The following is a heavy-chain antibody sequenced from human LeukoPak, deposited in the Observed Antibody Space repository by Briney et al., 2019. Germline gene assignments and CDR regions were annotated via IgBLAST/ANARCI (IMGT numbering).Heavy chain of an antibody. CDR1: GYTFTSYG. CDR3: ARAGNWRRGGYYYYYMDV. V-gene: IGHV1-18*01. Sequence: ASVKVSCKASGYTFTSYGISWVRQAPGQGLEWMGWISAYNGNTNYAQKLQGRVTMTTDTSTSTAYMELRSLRSDDTAVYYCARAGNWRRGGYYYYYMDVWGKGTTVTVSS. J-gene: IGHJ6*03. CDR2: ISAYNGNT. D-gene: IGHD1-20*01.